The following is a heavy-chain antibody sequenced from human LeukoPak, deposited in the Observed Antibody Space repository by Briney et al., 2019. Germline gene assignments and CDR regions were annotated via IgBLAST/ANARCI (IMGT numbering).Heavy chain of an antibody. CDR3: ARSGGPLNWFDP. J-gene: IGHJ5*02. CDR2: IYHSGST. CDR1: GYSISSGYY. Sequence: SETLSLTCTVSGYSISSGYYWGWIRPPPGKGLEWIGFIYHSGSTYYNPSLKSRVTISVDTSKNQFSLKLSSVTAADTAVYYCARSGGPLNWFDPWGQGTLVTVSS. V-gene: IGHV4-38-2*02.